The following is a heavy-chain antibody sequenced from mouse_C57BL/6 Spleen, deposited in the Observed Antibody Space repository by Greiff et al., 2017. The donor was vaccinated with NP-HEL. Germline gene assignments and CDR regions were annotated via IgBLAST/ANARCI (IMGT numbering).Heavy chain of an antibody. CDR1: GYTFTDYY. J-gene: IGHJ4*01. CDR3: ARGGVYYDHDGGDAMDY. D-gene: IGHD2-4*01. V-gene: IGHV1-19*01. CDR2: INPYNGGT. Sequence: VQLKQSGPVLVKPGASVKMSCKASGYTFTDYYMNWVKQSHGKSLEWIGVINPYNGGTSHNQKFKGKATLTVDKSSSTAYMELNSLTSEDSAVYYCARGGVYYDHDGGDAMDYWGQRTSVTVSS.